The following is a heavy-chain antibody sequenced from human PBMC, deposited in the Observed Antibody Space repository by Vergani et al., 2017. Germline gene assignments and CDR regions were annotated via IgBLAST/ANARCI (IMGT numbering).Heavy chain of an antibody. CDR1: GYSFTSYW. CDR3: ARFGDDTQQLWGRHYYFDY. Sequence: EVQLVQSGAEVKKPGESLKISCKGSGYSFTSYWIGWVRQMPGKGLEWMGIIYPGDSDTSYSPSFQGQVTISADKSISTAYLQWSSLKASDTAMYYCARFGDDTQQLWGRHYYFDYWGQGTLVTVSS. V-gene: IGHV5-51*03. D-gene: IGHD5-18*01. J-gene: IGHJ4*02. CDR2: IYPGDSDT.